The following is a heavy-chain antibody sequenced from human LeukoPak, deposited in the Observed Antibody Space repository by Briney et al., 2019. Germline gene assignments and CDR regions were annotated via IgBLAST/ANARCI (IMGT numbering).Heavy chain of an antibody. CDR2: IYHSGST. V-gene: IGHV4-30-2*01. J-gene: IGHJ6*02. D-gene: IGHD2-2*01. Sequence: PSETLSLTCTVSGGSISSGGYYWSWIRQPPGKGLEWIGYIYHSGSTYYNPSLKSRVTISVDTSKNQFSLKLSSVTAADTAVYYCARHGAYCSSTSCPSYYYYGMDVWGQGTTVTVSS. CDR1: GGSISSGGYY. CDR3: ARHGAYCSSTSCPSYYYYGMDV.